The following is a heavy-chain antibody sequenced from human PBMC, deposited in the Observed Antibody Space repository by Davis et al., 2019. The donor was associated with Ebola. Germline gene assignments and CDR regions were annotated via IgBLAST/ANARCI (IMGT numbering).Heavy chain of an antibody. Sequence: GESLKISCAASGFTFSTYWMHWVRQVPGKGLVWVSRISHDGTITTYADSVKGRFTISRDNSKNTLYLQMNSLRAEDAAIYYCAKDTGTDTSMIFDSWGQGTLVTVSS. V-gene: IGHV3-74*01. J-gene: IGHJ4*02. CDR2: ISHDGTIT. CDR1: GFTFSTYW. D-gene: IGHD5-18*01. CDR3: AKDTGTDTSMIFDS.